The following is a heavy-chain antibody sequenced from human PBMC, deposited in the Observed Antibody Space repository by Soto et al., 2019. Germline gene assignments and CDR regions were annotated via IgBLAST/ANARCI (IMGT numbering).Heavy chain of an antibody. CDR1: GFTFSSYW. D-gene: IGHD6-13*01. CDR2: INSDGSIT. V-gene: IGHV3-74*01. J-gene: IGHJ4*02. CDR3: AKAGYTSSWFHFDN. Sequence: GGSLRLSCAASGFTFSSYWMHWVRQAPGKGLVWVSDINSDGSITNYADSVKGRFTISRDNSKNTLYLQMNSLRAEDTAIYYCAKAGYTSSWFHFDNWGPGTLVTVSS.